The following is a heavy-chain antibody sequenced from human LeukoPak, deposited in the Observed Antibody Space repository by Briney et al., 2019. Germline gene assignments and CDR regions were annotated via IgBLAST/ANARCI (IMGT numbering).Heavy chain of an antibody. CDR2: INPNSGGT. CDR1: GYTFTGYY. D-gene: IGHD3-22*01. V-gene: IGHV1-2*02. CDR3: ARDGVGYYDSSGYYYFQH. Sequence: ASVKVSCKASGYTFTGYYMHWVPPAPGQGLEWMGWINPNSGGTNYAQKFQGRVTMTRDTSISTAYMELSRLRSDDTAVYYCARDGVGYYDSSGYYYFQHWGQGTLVTVSS. J-gene: IGHJ1*01.